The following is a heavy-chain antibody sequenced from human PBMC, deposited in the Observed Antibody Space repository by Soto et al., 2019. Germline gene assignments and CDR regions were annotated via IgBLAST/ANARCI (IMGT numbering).Heavy chain of an antibody. J-gene: IGHJ3*02. Sequence: GGSLRLSCAASGFTFSSYWMTWVRQAPGKGLEWVANIRQDGSETHYVDSVKGRFTISRDNAKNSLYLRMNSLRAEDTAIYYCTRDDSPSNSGSFYDAFDMWGQGTMVTVSS. CDR2: IRQDGSET. V-gene: IGHV3-7*01. D-gene: IGHD6-19*01. CDR1: GFTFSSYW. CDR3: TRDDSPSNSGSFYDAFDM.